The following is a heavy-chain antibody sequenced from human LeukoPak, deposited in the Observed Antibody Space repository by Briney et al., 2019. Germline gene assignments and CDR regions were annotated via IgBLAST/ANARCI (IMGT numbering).Heavy chain of an antibody. CDR1: GGSISSGGYY. V-gene: IGHV4-31*03. CDR2: IYYSGST. D-gene: IGHD5-18*01. CDR3: ARQGYSYGYFYFDY. Sequence: SQTLSLTCTVSGGSISSGGYYWSWIRQHPGKGLEWIGYIYYSGSTYYNPSLKSRVSISVDTSKNQFSLKLSSVTAADTAVYYCARQGYSYGYFYFDYWGQGTLVTVSS. J-gene: IGHJ4*02.